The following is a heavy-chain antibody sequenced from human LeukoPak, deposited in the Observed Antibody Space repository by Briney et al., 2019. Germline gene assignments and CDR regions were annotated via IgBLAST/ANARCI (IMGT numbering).Heavy chain of an antibody. Sequence: GESLKISCKGSGYSFTSYWIGWVRQMPGKGLEWMGIIYPGDSDTRYSPSFQGQVTISADKSISTAYLQWSSLKASDTAMYYCARRAHGSGSGGGRFDPWGQGTLVTVSS. V-gene: IGHV5-51*01. D-gene: IGHD3-10*01. J-gene: IGHJ5*02. CDR1: GYSFTSYW. CDR2: IYPGDSDT. CDR3: ARRAHGSGSGGGRFDP.